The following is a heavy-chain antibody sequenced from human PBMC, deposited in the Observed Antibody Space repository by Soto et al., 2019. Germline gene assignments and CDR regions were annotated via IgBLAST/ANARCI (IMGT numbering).Heavy chain of an antibody. D-gene: IGHD4-17*01. V-gene: IGHV2-5*02. Sequence: QITLKESGPPLVRPAQTLTLTCAFSGFSLTTTSLGVAWIRQPPGKALDWLALIYWDDDQRYSPSLKDRLTISKETSRSRVVLTISNMNPEDTGTYFCAHAGDYDLLSFDYWGPGTLVTVSS. CDR2: IYWDDDQ. CDR1: GFSLTTTSLG. CDR3: AHAGDYDLLSFDY. J-gene: IGHJ4*02.